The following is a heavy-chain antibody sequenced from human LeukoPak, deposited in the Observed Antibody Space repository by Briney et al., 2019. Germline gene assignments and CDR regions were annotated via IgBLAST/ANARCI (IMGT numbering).Heavy chain of an antibody. V-gene: IGHV3-30*18. CDR3: AKGRITMVRGVFDY. CDR2: ISYDGSNK. Sequence: GRSLRLSCAASGFTFSSYGMHWVRQAPGKGLEWVAVISYDGSNKYYADSVKGRFTISRDNSKNTLYLQMNSLRAEDTAVYHCAKGRITMVRGVFDYWGKGTLVTVSS. D-gene: IGHD3-10*01. CDR1: GFTFSSYG. J-gene: IGHJ4*02.